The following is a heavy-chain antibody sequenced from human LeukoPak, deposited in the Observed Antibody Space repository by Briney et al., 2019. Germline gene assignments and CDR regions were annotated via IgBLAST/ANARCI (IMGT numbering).Heavy chain of an antibody. CDR2: IYTSGST. Sequence: KSSGTLSLTCTVSGGSISSGSYYWSWIRQPAGKGLEWIGRIYTSGSTNYNPSLKSRVTISVDTSKNQFSLKLSSVTAADTAVYYCASFSGLELRDYWGQGTLVTVSS. V-gene: IGHV4-61*02. CDR3: ASFSGLELRDY. CDR1: GGSISSGSYY. D-gene: IGHD1-7*01. J-gene: IGHJ4*02.